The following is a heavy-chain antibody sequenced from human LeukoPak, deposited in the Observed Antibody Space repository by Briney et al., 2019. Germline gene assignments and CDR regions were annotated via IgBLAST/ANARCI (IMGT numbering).Heavy chain of an antibody. V-gene: IGHV4-59*11. CDR2: MSFSGST. CDR1: GVSISNHY. Sequence: SGTLSLTCSVSGVSISNHYWSWIRQPPGKKLEWIVYMSFSGSTNHNPSLKSRVTISLDTSKNQFSLRLNSVTAADTAVYYCARGQYHGSGTYAWFDPWGQGTLVTVSS. D-gene: IGHD3-10*01. CDR3: ARGQYHGSGTYAWFDP. J-gene: IGHJ5*02.